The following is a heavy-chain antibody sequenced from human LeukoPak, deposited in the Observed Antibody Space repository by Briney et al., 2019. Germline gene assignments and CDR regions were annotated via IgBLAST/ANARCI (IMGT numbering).Heavy chain of an antibody. J-gene: IGHJ5*02. D-gene: IGHD3-10*01. CDR3: ARDKDTMVRGVINPDPNWFDP. Sequence: AASVKVSCKASGGTFSSYAISWVRQAPGQGLEWMGGIIPIFGTANYAQKFQGRVTITADESTSTAYMELSSLGSEDTAVYYCARDKDTMVRGVINPDPNWFDPWGQGTLVTVSS. V-gene: IGHV1-69*13. CDR1: GGTFSSYA. CDR2: IIPIFGTA.